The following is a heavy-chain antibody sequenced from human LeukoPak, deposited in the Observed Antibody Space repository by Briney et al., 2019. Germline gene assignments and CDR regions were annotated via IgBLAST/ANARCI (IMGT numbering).Heavy chain of an antibody. J-gene: IGHJ4*02. D-gene: IGHD6-13*01. Sequence: SETLSLTCTVSGVSISSYYWSWIRQPPGKGLEWIGYIYHSGSTNYNPSLKSRVTISADTSKDQFSLKLASVTAADTAVYYCATGYSSTWYYFDYWGQGTLVTVSS. CDR1: GVSISSYY. CDR3: ATGYSSTWYYFDY. CDR2: IYHSGST. V-gene: IGHV4-59*01.